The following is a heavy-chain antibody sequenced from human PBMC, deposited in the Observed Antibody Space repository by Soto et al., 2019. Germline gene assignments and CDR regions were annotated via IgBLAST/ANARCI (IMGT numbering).Heavy chain of an antibody. CDR1: GYTFTDYY. J-gene: IGHJ6*02. Sequence: ASEQVSCTASGYTFTDYYIHGVRQAPGKGLEWMGWINPNSGGTNYAQKFQGRVTMTRVTSISTAYMELSSLRSDDTALYYCAKDPNVVVVPAATGGMDVWGQGTTVTVSS. V-gene: IGHV1-2*02. D-gene: IGHD2-2*01. CDR3: AKDPNVVVVPAATGGMDV. CDR2: INPNSGGT.